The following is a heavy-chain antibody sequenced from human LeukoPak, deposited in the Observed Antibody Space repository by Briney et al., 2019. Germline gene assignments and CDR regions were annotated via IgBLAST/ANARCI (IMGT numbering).Heavy chain of an antibody. J-gene: IGHJ4*02. CDR2: IAQDGSEA. Sequence: PGGSLRLSCAASGFTFTSFWMAWVRQAPGQGLEWVANIAQDGSEAVYADSVRGRFTISRDNAENSLFLQMNSLRAEDTAVYYCARGPLYCSGGSCYGPPQYYFDYWGQGTLVTVSS. V-gene: IGHV3-7*01. CDR3: ARGPLYCSGGSCYGPPQYYFDY. D-gene: IGHD2-15*01. CDR1: GFTFTSFW.